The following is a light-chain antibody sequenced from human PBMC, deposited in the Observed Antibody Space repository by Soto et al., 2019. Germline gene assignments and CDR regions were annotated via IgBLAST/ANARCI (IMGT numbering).Light chain of an antibody. CDR2: NTY. J-gene: IGLJ2*01. CDR3: VLYMGSGISV. V-gene: IGLV8-61*01. Sequence: QTVVTQEPSFSVSPGGTVTLTCGLSSGSVSTSYYPSWYQQTPGQAPRTLIYNTYTRSSGVPDRFSASILGDKAALTITGAQADDDSDYYCVLYMGSGISVFGGGTKVTVL. CDR1: SGSVSTSYY.